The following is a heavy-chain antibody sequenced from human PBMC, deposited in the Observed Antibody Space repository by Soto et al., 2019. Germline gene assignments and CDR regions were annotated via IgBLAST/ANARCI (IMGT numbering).Heavy chain of an antibody. V-gene: IGHV3-30*18. D-gene: IGHD3-22*01. J-gene: IGHJ4*02. CDR3: AKDRGSSRYLGGSFEH. CDR1: GFTFSSYV. Sequence: GGSLRLSCAVSGFTFSSYVIHWVRQAPGKGLEWVAVISNDGSKKYYADSAKGRFTISRDNSNNTLYLQMDSLRAEDTAVYYCAKDRGSSRYLGGSFEHWGQGTLVTVSS. CDR2: ISNDGSKK.